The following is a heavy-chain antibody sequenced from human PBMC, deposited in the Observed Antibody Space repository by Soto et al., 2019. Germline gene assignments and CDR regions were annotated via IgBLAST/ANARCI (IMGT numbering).Heavy chain of an antibody. D-gene: IGHD2-15*01. Sequence: EVQLVESGGGLVQPGGSLRLSCVISGFNFRDYWMHWVRQTPGKGLVWVSRINSDGSSTSYADSVKGRFTISRDNAKNTLYLQMNSLRVEDTAVYYCARDWAVVARTDYYYGMDVWGQGTTVTVSS. CDR2: INSDGSST. J-gene: IGHJ6*02. V-gene: IGHV3-74*01. CDR1: GFNFRDYW. CDR3: ARDWAVVARTDYYYGMDV.